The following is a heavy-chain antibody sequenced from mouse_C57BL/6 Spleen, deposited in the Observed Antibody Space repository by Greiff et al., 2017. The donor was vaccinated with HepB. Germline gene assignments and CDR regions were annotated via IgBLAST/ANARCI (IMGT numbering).Heavy chain of an antibody. CDR1: GFNIKNTY. CDR2: IDPANGNT. CDR3: ARDYGSSYGDFDV. D-gene: IGHD1-1*01. J-gene: IGHJ1*03. V-gene: IGHV14-3*01. Sequence: VQLKQSVAELVRPGASVKLSCTASGFNIKNTYMHWVKQRPEQGLEWIGRIDPANGNTKYAPKFQGKATITADTSSNTAYLQLSSLTSEDTAIYYCARDYGSSYGDFDVWGTGTTVTVAS.